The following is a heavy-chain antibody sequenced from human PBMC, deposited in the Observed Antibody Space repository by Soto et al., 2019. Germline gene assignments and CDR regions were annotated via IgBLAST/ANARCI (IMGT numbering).Heavy chain of an antibody. Sequence: SETLSLTCAVYGGSFSGYYWSWIRQPPGKGLEWIGEINHSGSTNYNPSLKSRVTISVDTSKNQFSLKLSSVTAADTAVYYCARAELRRVNNYFDYWGQGTRVTVSS. V-gene: IGHV4-34*01. CDR1: GGSFSGYY. J-gene: IGHJ4*02. D-gene: IGHD1-26*01. CDR3: ARAELRRVNNYFDY. CDR2: INHSGST.